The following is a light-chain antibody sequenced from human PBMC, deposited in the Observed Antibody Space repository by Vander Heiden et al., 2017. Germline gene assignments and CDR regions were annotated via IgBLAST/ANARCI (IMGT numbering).Light chain of an antibody. J-gene: IGLJ2*01. Sequence: QPLLTQPPSASASLGASVPLTCTLSSGYSNYKVDWYQQRPGKGPRFVMRVGTGGIVGSKGDGIPDRFSVLGSGLNRYLTIKNIQEEDESDYHCGADHGSGSNFVVVFGGGTKLTVL. V-gene: IGLV9-49*01. CDR2: VGTGGIVG. CDR3: GADHGSGSNFVVV. CDR1: SGYSNYK.